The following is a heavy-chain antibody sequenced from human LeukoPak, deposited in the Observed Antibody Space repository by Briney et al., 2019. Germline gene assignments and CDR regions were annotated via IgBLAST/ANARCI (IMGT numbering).Heavy chain of an antibody. CDR3: AKELTPRGYYYDSSGKFDY. Sequence: GGSLRLSSAASGFTFSRYGMHWVRQAPGKGLEWVAFIRYDGSNKYYADSVKGRFTISRDNSKNTLYLQMNSLRAEDTAVYYCAKELTPRGYYYDSSGKFDYWGQGTLVTVSS. V-gene: IGHV3-30*02. CDR1: GFTFSRYG. D-gene: IGHD3-22*01. CDR2: IRYDGSNK. J-gene: IGHJ4*02.